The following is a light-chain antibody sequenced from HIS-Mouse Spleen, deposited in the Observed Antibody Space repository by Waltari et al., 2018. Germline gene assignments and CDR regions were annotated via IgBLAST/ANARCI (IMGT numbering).Light chain of an antibody. Sequence: EIVLTQSPGPLSLSPGERATLSCRASQSVSSSYLAWDQQKPGQAPRLLIYGASSRATGIPDRFSGSESGTDFTLTISRLGPEDFAVYYCQQYGSSPPVTFGGGTKVEIK. J-gene: IGKJ4*01. V-gene: IGKV3-20*01. CDR1: QSVSSSY. CDR2: GAS. CDR3: QQYGSSPPVT.